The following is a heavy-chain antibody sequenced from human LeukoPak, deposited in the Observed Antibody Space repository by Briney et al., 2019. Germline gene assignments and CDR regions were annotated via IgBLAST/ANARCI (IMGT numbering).Heavy chain of an antibody. Sequence: GGSLRLSCTASGFSFSTYSVTWVRQAPGKGLEWVSSTTSSSRHIFYADSLKGRFTISRDNAKNSLYLQMHNLRAEDTAVYYCARIGSSALYFDFWGPGTLVTVSS. V-gene: IGHV3-21*01. CDR2: TTSSSRHI. D-gene: IGHD2-2*01. CDR3: ARIGSSALYFDF. J-gene: IGHJ4*02. CDR1: GFSFSTYS.